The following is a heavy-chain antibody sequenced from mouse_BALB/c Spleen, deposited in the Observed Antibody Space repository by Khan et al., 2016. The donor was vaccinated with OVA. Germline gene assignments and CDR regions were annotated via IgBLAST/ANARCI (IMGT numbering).Heavy chain of an antibody. CDR2: IDPANGNT. Sequence: EVQLKESGAELEKSGATVKLSCTASGHNIKDNYMHWLKQWPEKGLEWMGRIDPANGNTTYEENFKGKVTITVDTSSNTAYLQLSSLTYEDTAVYFCAGMARKWGQGTTLTVSS. CDR1: GHNIKDNY. V-gene: IGHV14-3*02. CDR3: AGMARK. J-gene: IGHJ2*01.